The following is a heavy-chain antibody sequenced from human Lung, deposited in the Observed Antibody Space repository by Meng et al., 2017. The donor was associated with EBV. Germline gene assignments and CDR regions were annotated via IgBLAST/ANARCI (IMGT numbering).Heavy chain of an antibody. J-gene: IGHJ5*02. Sequence: PSRESGPGPVKPSETLSLLCTVSGGSFHHYYWGWIRQPPGKGLEWIGSIYYSGSNYYNPSLKSRVTISVDTSKNQFSLKLSSVTAADTAVYYCARLPIVVVTGSWFDPWGQGTLVTVSS. CDR3: ARLPIVVVTGSWFDP. V-gene: IGHV4-39*01. D-gene: IGHD3-22*01. CDR2: IYYSGSN. CDR1: GGSFHHYY.